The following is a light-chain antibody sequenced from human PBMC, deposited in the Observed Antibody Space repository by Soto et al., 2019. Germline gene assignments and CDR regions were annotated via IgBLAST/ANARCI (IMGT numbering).Light chain of an antibody. CDR2: DVS. CDR1: SSDIGDYNY. CDR3: SSPTPTTSLVV. J-gene: IGLJ3*02. V-gene: IGLV2-14*01. Sequence: QSALTQPASVSGSPEQSITISCTGASSDIGDYNYVSWYQQYSGKVPKLVIYDVSHRPSGVSNRFSGSKSGNTASLTITGLQAEDEADYYCSSPTPTTSLVVFGGGTKLTVL.